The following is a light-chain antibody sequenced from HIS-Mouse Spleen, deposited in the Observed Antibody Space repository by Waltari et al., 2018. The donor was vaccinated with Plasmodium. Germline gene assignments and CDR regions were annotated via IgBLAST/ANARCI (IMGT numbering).Light chain of an antibody. J-gene: IGKJ4*01. Sequence: AIRMTQSPSSFSPSTGDRVTITCRASQGISSYLAWYQQKPGKAPKLLIYAASTLQSGVPSRFSGSGSGTDFTLTISCLQSEDFATYYCQQYYSYLLTFGGGTKVEIK. V-gene: IGKV1-8*01. CDR2: AAS. CDR1: QGISSY. CDR3: QQYYSYLLT.